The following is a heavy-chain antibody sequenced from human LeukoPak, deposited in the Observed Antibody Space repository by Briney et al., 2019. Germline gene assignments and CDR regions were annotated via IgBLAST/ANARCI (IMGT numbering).Heavy chain of an antibody. J-gene: IGHJ5*02. D-gene: IGHD3-16*01. V-gene: IGHV4-39*07. CDR1: GGSISSSSYY. Sequence: KPSETLSLTCTVSGGSISSSSYYWGWIRQPPGKGLEWIGSIYYSGSTYYNPSLKSRVTISVDTSKNQFSLKLSSVTAADTAVYYCASMITFGGVIDHWGQGTLVTVSS. CDR2: IYYSGST. CDR3: ASMITFGGVIDH.